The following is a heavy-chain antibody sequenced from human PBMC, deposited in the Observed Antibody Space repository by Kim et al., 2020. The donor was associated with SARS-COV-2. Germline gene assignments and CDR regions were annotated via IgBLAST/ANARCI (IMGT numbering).Heavy chain of an antibody. J-gene: IGHJ6*02. V-gene: IGHV3-7*01. D-gene: IGHD5-12*01. CDR1: GFTFSNYW. Sequence: GGSLRLSCAASGFTFSNYWMSWVRQAPGKGLEWVAKIKQDGSEKYYGDSVKGRFTISRDNAKNSMYLQMNSLRAEDTAVYYCARTQTTIECHGMDLWGQGTAVTVSS. CDR2: IKQDGSEK. CDR3: ARTQTTIECHGMDL.